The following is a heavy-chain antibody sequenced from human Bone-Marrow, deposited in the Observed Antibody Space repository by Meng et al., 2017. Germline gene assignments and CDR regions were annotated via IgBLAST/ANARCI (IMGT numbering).Heavy chain of an antibody. CDR1: GYTFTSYY. D-gene: IGHD2-15*01. Sequence: ASVKVSCKASGYTFTSYYMHWVRQAPGQALEWMGIINPSGGSTSYAQKFQGRVTMTRDTSTSTVYMELSSLRSEDTAVYYCARDHFPAVVVAATRPDGSDYWGQGTLVTVSS. CDR2: INPSGGST. V-gene: IGHV1-46*01. J-gene: IGHJ4*02. CDR3: ARDHFPAVVVAATRPDGSDY.